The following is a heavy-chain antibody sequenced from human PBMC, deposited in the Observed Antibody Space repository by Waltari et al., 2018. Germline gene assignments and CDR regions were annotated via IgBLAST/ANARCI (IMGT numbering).Heavy chain of an antibody. CDR2: IYYSGST. J-gene: IGHJ6*02. CDR3: ARGSVLMVYALDV. Sequence: QVQLQESGPGLVKPSQTLSLTCTVSGCSISSGCYYWSWIRQHPGKGLEWIGYIYYSGSTYYNPSLKSLVTISVDTSKNQFSLKLSSVTAADTAVYYCARGSVLMVYALDVWGQGTTVTVSS. D-gene: IGHD2-8*01. V-gene: IGHV4-31*01. CDR1: GCSISSGCYY.